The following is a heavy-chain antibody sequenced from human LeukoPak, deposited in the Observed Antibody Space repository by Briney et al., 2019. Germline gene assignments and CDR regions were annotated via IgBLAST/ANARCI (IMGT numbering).Heavy chain of an antibody. Sequence: GGSLRLSCAASGFTFSSYEMNWVRQAPGKGLEWVSYISSSGSTIYYADSVKGRFTISRDNAKNSLYPQMNSLRAEDTAVYYCARDGYYDSSGPDAFDIWGQGTMVTVSS. CDR3: ARDGYYDSSGPDAFDI. CDR1: GFTFSSYE. J-gene: IGHJ3*02. D-gene: IGHD3-22*01. CDR2: ISSSGSTI. V-gene: IGHV3-48*03.